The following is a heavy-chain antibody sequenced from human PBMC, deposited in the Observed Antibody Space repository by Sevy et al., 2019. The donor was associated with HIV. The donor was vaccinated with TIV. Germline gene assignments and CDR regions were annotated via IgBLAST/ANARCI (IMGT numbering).Heavy chain of an antibody. D-gene: IGHD6-19*01. V-gene: IGHV1-3*01. CDR2: INADNANT. CDR1: GCTFASYA. Sequence: ASVKVSCKASGCTFASYAMHWVRQAPGQGLEWMGWINADNANTRYSQNFQGRVTITRDTSASTAYMELSSLTSEDTAVYYCARSISGWYYFDYWGQGTLVTVSS. CDR3: ARSISGWYYFDY. J-gene: IGHJ4*02.